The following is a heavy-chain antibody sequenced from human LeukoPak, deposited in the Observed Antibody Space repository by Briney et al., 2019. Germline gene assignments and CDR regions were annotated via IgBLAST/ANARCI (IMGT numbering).Heavy chain of an antibody. CDR1: GLTFSSYE. D-gene: IGHD6-19*01. V-gene: IGHV3-48*03. J-gene: IGHJ4*02. Sequence: PGGSLRLSCAASGLTFSSYEMNWVRQAPGKGLEWVSYISSSGSTIYYADSVKGRFTISRDNAKNTLYLQMNSLRAEDTAVYYCARRSGIAVAGAFDYWGQGTLVTVSS. CDR2: ISSSGSTI. CDR3: ARRSGIAVAGAFDY.